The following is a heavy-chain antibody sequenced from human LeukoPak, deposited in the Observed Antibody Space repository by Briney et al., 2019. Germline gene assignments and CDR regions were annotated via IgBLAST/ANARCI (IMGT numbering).Heavy chain of an antibody. V-gene: IGHV4-4*09. CDR1: GGSISSYY. CDR2: IYTSGST. CDR3: ARHGRYRYVGWFDP. D-gene: IGHD3-16*02. Sequence: SETLSLTCTVAGGSISSYYWSWIRQPPGKGLGWIGYIYTSGSTNYNPSLKSRVTISVDTSKNQFTLKLSSETAAYTAVYYCARHGRYRYVGWFDPWGQGTLVTVSS. J-gene: IGHJ5*02.